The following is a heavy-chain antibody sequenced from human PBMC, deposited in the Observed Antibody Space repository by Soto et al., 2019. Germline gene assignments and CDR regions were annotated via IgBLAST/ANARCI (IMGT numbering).Heavy chain of an antibody. D-gene: IGHD4-17*01. V-gene: IGHV1-69*06. CDR2: IIPIFGTA. Sequence: GASVKVSCKASGGTFSSYAISWLRQSPGQGLEWMGGIIPIFGTANYAQKFQGRVTITADKSTSTAYMELSSLRSEDTAVYYCARREGSWVTTTEGAFDIWGQGTMVTVSS. CDR3: ARREGSWVTTTEGAFDI. J-gene: IGHJ3*02. CDR1: GGTFSSYA.